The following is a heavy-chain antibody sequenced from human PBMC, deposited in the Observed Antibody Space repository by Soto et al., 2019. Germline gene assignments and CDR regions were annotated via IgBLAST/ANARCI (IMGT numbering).Heavy chain of an antibody. CDR2: TYYRSKWYN. D-gene: IGHD3-10*01. Sequence: SQTLSLTCVISGDSVSSNSAAWNWLRQSPSRGLESLGRTYYRSKWYNDYAQSVKSQITINPDTSRNQFSLQLNSVTPEGTAVYYCARERGVLSEAFDIWGQGTVVTVSS. CDR3: ARERGVLSEAFDI. V-gene: IGHV6-1*01. CDR1: GDSVSSNSAA. J-gene: IGHJ3*02.